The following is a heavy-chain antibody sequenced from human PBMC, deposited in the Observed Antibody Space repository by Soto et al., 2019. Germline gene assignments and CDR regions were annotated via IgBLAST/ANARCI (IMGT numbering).Heavy chain of an antibody. J-gene: IGHJ4*02. CDR3: AKIRSIAAAVSDY. D-gene: IGHD6-13*01. CDR1: GLTFSGSA. Sequence: EVQLLESGGGLVQSGGSLRLSCAASGLTFSGSAMSWVRQAPGKGLEWVSSISVTGASTYYADSVQGRFTVSRDNSKDSFLLEMNSLRAEDTAVYFCAKIRSIAAAVSDYWGQGTLVTVSS. CDR2: ISVTGAST. V-gene: IGHV3-23*01.